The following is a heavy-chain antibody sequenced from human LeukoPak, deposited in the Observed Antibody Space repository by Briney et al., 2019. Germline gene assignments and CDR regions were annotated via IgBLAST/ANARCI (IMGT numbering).Heavy chain of an antibody. CDR1: GFSVSSNY. CDR2: IYNGDRI. Sequence: GGSLRPSCSASGFSVSSNYMNWVRQAPGKGLEWVSVIYNGDRIHYADSVKGRFTISSDNSKNTVYLQMNSLRAEDTAVYYCILTTVTTSVEYWGQGTLVTVSS. J-gene: IGHJ4*02. D-gene: IGHD4-17*01. V-gene: IGHV3-53*01. CDR3: ILTTVTTSVEY.